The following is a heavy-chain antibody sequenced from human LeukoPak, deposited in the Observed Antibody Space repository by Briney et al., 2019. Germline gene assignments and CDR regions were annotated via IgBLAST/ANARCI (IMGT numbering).Heavy chain of an antibody. V-gene: IGHV4-59*01. J-gene: IGHJ5*02. D-gene: IGHD2-2*01. CDR3: ARVGHCSSTSSIGNWFDP. CDR1: GGSISSYY. Sequence: PETLSLTCTVSGGSISSYYWSWIRQPPGKGLEWIGDIYYSGSTNYNPSLKSRVTISADTSKNQFSLKLSSATAAATAVYYCARVGHCSSTSSIGNWFDPWGQGTLVTASS. CDR2: IYYSGST.